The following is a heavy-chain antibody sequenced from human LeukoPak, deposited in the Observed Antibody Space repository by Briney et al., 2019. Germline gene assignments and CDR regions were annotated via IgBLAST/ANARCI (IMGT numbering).Heavy chain of an antibody. V-gene: IGHV1-46*01. Sequence: GASVKVSCKASGYTFTSYYMHWVRQAPGQGLEWMGIINPSGGSTSYAQKFQGRVTITADKSTSTAYMEPSSLRSEDTAVYYCARGTSLWFGELTFYYYMDVWGKGTTVTVSS. CDR2: INPSGGST. CDR1: GYTFTSYY. D-gene: IGHD3-10*01. CDR3: ARGTSLWFGELTFYYYMDV. J-gene: IGHJ6*03.